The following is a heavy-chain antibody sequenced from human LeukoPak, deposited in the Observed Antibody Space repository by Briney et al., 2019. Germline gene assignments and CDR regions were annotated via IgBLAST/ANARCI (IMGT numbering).Heavy chain of an antibody. CDR2: ISDTGST. V-gene: IGHV4-59*01. J-gene: IGHJ1*01. Sequence: SETLSLTCTVSGASISSSYWNWIRQSPGKGLEWIGCISDTGSTKYNPALQSRVTISVDTSKNQFSLQLTSVTSADTAVYFCATGYYEPHEHWGQGTRVSVSS. CDR1: GASISSSY. D-gene: IGHD3-22*01. CDR3: ATGYYEPHEH.